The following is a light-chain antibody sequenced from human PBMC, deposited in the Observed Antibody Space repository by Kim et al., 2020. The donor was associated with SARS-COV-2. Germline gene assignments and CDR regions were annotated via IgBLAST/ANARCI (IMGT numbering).Light chain of an antibody. CDR1: HSVSSP. V-gene: IGKV3-15*01. CDR3: QQYNNWPLYT. Sequence: VAPGESAPRSCRARHSVSSPLAWYQQKPGQAPRLLIYGASTRATGIPARFSGSGSGTEFTLTISSLQSEDFAVYYCQQYNNWPLYTFGQGTKLEIK. J-gene: IGKJ2*01. CDR2: GAS.